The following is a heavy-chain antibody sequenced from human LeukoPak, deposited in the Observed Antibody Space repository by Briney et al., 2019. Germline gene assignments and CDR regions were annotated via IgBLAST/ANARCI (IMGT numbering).Heavy chain of an antibody. CDR3: ARHGGHGDYDKDNWFDP. D-gene: IGHD4-17*01. CDR1: GYRFTSYW. V-gene: IGHV5-51*01. Sequence: GESLKISCKGSGYRFTSYWIGWVRQMPGKGLEWMGIIYPGDSDTRYSPSFQGQVTISADKSISTAYLQWSSLKASDTAMYYCARHGGHGDYDKDNWFDPWGQGTLVTVSS. J-gene: IGHJ5*02. CDR2: IYPGDSDT.